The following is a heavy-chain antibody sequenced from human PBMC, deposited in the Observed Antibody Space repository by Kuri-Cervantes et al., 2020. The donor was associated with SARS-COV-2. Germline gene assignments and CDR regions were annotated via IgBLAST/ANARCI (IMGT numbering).Heavy chain of an antibody. V-gene: IGHV1-69*13. J-gene: IGHJ6*02. CDR1: GGPLNNYV. D-gene: IGHD3-3*01. CDR3: ARAHISGVVHDYYYSGLDV. Sequence: SVKVSCKASGGPLNNYVINWVRQAPGQGLEWMGRIIPIFETVNYAQKFQGRVTITADEATSTAYMELSRLRSEDTAVYYCARAHISGVVHDYYYSGLDVWGLGTTVTVSS. CDR2: IIPIFETV.